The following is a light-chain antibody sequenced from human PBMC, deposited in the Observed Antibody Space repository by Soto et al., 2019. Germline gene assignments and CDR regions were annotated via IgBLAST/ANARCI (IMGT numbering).Light chain of an antibody. CDR1: QSLVDSDDGNTY. V-gene: IGKV2-30*01. CDR3: MQGTHCTYS. Sequence: DVVMTQSPLSLPVTLGQPASISCRSSQSLVDSDDGNTYLNWFQQRPGQSSRRLIYKVSNRDSGVPDRFSGSGSGTAFTLKISRGETEDVVVYYCMQGTHCTYSFGQGTKLEIK. J-gene: IGKJ2*03. CDR2: KVS.